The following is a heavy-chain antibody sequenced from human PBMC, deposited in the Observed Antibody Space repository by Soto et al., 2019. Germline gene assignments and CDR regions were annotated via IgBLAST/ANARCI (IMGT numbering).Heavy chain of an antibody. J-gene: IGHJ4*02. CDR1: GGSISSGGYS. Sequence: QLQLQESGSGLVKPSQTLSLTCGVSGGSISSGGYSWTWIRQPPGKGLEWIGYIFHSGSTYYNPSLKSRVIISVDRSKNHVCLKLNSVTAADTAVYYFARGDFWSGYAYDYWGQGTLVTVSS. CDR3: ARGDFWSGYAYDY. D-gene: IGHD3-3*01. V-gene: IGHV4-30-2*01. CDR2: IFHSGST.